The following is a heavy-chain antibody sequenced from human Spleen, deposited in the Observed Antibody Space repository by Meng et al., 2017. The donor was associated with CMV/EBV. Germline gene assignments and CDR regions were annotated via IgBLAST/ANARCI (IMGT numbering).Heavy chain of an antibody. D-gene: IGHD6-6*01. CDR1: GYTFTDYY. Sequence: ASVKVSCKASGYTFTDYYIHWVRQAPGQGLEWMGWINPNSGGTNYAQNFQSRVAMTRDTSISTAYMELSRLRSDDTAVYYCARELEYSSSGGWNYGMDVWGQGTTVTVSS. J-gene: IGHJ6*02. V-gene: IGHV1-2*02. CDR2: INPNSGGT. CDR3: ARELEYSSSGGWNYGMDV.